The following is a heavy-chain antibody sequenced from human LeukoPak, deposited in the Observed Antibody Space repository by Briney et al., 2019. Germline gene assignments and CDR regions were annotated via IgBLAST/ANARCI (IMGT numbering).Heavy chain of an antibody. D-gene: IGHD3-10*01. J-gene: IGHJ4*02. CDR1: GGSFSGYY. CDR3: AREETGGLLWFGEGFFDY. V-gene: IGHV4-34*01. Sequence: SETLSLTCAVYGGSFSGYYWSWIRQPPGKGLEWIGEINHSGSTNYNPSLKSRVTISVDTSKNQFSLKLSSVTAADTAVYYCAREETGGLLWFGEGFFDYWGQGTLVTVSS. CDR2: INHSGST.